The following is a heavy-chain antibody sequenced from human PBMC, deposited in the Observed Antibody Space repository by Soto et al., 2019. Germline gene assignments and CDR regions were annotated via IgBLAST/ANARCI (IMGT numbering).Heavy chain of an antibody. CDR3: ARVPTLISGRTFLDY. V-gene: IGHV4-31*03. D-gene: IGHD3-10*01. CDR1: GGSISSGGYY. J-gene: IGHJ4*02. Sequence: SETLSLTCTVSGGSISSGGYYWSWIRQHPGKGLEWIGYIYYSGSTYYNPSLKSRVTISVDTSKNQFSLKLSSVTAADTAVYYCARVPTLISGRTFLDYSGQGTLVTVAS. CDR2: IYYSGST.